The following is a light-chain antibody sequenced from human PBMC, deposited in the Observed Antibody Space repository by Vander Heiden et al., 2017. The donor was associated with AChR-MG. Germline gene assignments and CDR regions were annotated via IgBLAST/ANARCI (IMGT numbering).Light chain of an antibody. CDR1: SGSIASNY. CDR2: EDN. CDR3: QSYDSSNQGV. Sequence: NFMLTQPHSVSESPGKTVTISCTRSSGSIASNYVQWYQQRPGSAPTTVINEDNQRPSGVPDRFSGSIDSSSNTAALTISGLKNEDEADYYCQSYDSSNQGVFGGGTKLTVL. J-gene: IGLJ3*02. V-gene: IGLV6-57*03.